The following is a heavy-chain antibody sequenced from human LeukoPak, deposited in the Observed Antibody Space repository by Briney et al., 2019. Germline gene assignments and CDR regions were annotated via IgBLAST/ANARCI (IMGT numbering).Heavy chain of an antibody. CDR1: GGTFSSYA. J-gene: IGHJ3*02. CDR2: IIPIFGTA. D-gene: IGHD1-14*01. CDR3: ARVNLDEAFDI. Sequence: SVKVSCKASGGTFSSYAISWVRQAPGQVLEWMGGIIPIFGTANYAQKFQGRVTITADESTSTAYMELSSLRSENTAVYYCARVNLDEAFDIWGQGTMVTVSS. V-gene: IGHV1-69*13.